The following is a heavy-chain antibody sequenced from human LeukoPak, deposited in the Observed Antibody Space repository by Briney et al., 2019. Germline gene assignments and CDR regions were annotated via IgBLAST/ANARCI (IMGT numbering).Heavy chain of an antibody. CDR1: GYTFTSYG. CDR2: ISAYNGNT. CDR3: ATSTAVAGPGFYYYGMDV. D-gene: IGHD6-19*01. J-gene: IGHJ6*02. V-gene: IGHV1-18*01. Sequence: ASVKVSCKASGYTFTSYGISWVRQAPGQGVEWMGWISAYNGNTNYAQKLQGRVTMTTDTSTSTAYMELRSLRSDDTAVYYCATSTAVAGPGFYYYGMDVWGQGTTVTVSS.